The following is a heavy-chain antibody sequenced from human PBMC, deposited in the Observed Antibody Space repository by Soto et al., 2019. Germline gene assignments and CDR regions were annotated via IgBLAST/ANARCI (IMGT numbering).Heavy chain of an antibody. Sequence: QVQLQESGPGLVKPSQTLSLICSVSGDSMTRVDHFWSWVRQPPGKGLEWIGYTHHIGTTFYNPSLQSRVTLSVDTSQNHVSLTLTSVTAADTAVYYCARNGLVGHDALDIWGQGTMVIVSS. CDR2: THHIGTT. J-gene: IGHJ3*02. D-gene: IGHD1-26*01. CDR3: ARNGLVGHDALDI. CDR1: GDSMTRVDHF. V-gene: IGHV4-30-4*01.